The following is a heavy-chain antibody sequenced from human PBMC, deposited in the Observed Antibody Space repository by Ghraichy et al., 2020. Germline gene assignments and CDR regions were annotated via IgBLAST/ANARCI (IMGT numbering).Heavy chain of an antibody. CDR2: IYYSGST. CDR1: GGSISSSSYY. D-gene: IGHD1-26*01. Sequence: SETLSLTCTVSGGSISSSSYYWGWIRQPPGKGLEWIGSIYYSGSTYYDPSLKSRVTISVDTSKSQFSLKLSSVTAADTAVYYCARHGSLSSGWFGPWGQGTLVTVSS. J-gene: IGHJ5*02. V-gene: IGHV4-39*01. CDR3: ARHGSLSSGWFGP.